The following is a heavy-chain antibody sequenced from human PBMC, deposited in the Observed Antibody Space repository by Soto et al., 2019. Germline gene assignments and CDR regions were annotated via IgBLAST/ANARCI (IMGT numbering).Heavy chain of an antibody. Sequence: EVQLLESGGGLVQPGGSLRLSCAASGFTFSSYATSWVRQAPGKGLEWVSTISADTDRTYYADSVKGRFTISRDNSKNTLSLQMNSLRAEDTAVYYYARVGSRYCSGGSCYSGYYFDYWGLGTLVTVSS. CDR2: ISADTDRT. D-gene: IGHD2-15*01. CDR1: GFTFSSYA. V-gene: IGHV3-23*01. J-gene: IGHJ4*02. CDR3: ARVGSRYCSGGSCYSGYYFDY.